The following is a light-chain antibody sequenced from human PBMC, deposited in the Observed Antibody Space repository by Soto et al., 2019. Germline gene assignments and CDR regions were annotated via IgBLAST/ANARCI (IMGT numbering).Light chain of an antibody. J-gene: IGKJ1*01. CDR2: KAS. CDR1: QTISSW. V-gene: IGKV1-5*03. CDR3: QHYNSYSEA. Sequence: DIPITQSPSTLAGSVGDRFTITFGASQTISSWLAWYQQKPGKAPKLLIYKASTLKSGVPSRFSGSGSGTEFTLTISSLQPDDFATYYCQHYNSYSEAFGQGTKVDIK.